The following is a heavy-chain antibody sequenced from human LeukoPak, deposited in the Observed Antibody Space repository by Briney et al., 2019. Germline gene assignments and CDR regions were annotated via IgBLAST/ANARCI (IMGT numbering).Heavy chain of an antibody. CDR2: ISGSGGST. J-gene: IGHJ4*02. CDR3: AKEAAPYYYDSSGYPS. CDR1: GFTFSDYY. D-gene: IGHD3-22*01. Sequence: GGSLRLSCAASGFTFSDYYMSWIRQAPGKGLEWVSAISGSGGSTYYADSVKGRFTISRDNSKNTLYLQMNSLRAEDTAVYYCAKEAAPYYYDSSGYPSWGQGTLVTVSS. V-gene: IGHV3-23*01.